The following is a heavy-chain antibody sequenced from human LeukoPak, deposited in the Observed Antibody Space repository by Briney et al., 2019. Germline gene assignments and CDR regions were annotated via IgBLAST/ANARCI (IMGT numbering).Heavy chain of an antibody. D-gene: IGHD3-10*01. CDR2: IKQDGGEK. J-gene: IGHJ4*02. Sequence: GGSLRLSCAASGFTFSTYRMSWVRQAPGKGLEWVANIKQDGGEKFYVDSVKGRFTISRDNAKNSLYLQMNSLRAEDTTVYYCARISGRGTYPGVLGNWGQGTLVTVSS. CDR3: ARISGRGTYPGVLGN. V-gene: IGHV3-7*01. CDR1: GFTFSTYR.